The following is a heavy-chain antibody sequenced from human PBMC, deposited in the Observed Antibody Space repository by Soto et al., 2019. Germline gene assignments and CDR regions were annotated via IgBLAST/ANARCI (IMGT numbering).Heavy chain of an antibody. CDR3: ARGVYRYYYYYGMDV. V-gene: IGHV4-59*12. J-gene: IGHJ6*02. D-gene: IGHD3-16*01. Sequence: PLETLSLTCTVSGGSISSYYWSWIRQPPGKGLEWIGEINHSGSTNYNPSLKSRVTISVDTSKNQFSLKLSSVTAADTAVYYCARGVYRYYYYYGMDVWGQGTTVTVSS. CDR1: GGSISSYY. CDR2: INHSGST.